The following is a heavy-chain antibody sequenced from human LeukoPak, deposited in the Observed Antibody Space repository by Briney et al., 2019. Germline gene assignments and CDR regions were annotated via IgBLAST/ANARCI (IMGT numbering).Heavy chain of an antibody. CDR3: ARVFRGGGGGWPDY. CDR1: GGSISTYY. V-gene: IGHV4-59*01. D-gene: IGHD6-19*01. J-gene: IGHJ4*02. CDR2: IYYSGNT. Sequence: SETLSFTCTVSGGSISTYYWSWIRQPPGKGLEWIGYIYYSGNTNYNPSLKSRVTISVDTSKNQFSLKLSSVTAADTAVYYCARVFRGGGGGWPDYWGQGTLVTVSS.